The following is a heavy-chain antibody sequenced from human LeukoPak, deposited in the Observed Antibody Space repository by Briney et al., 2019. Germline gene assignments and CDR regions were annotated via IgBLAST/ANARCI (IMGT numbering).Heavy chain of an antibody. V-gene: IGHV3-23*01. CDR3: AKDRSIAAGDDAFDI. J-gene: IGHJ3*02. CDR2: ISGSVIST. Sequence: GGSLRLSCAASGFTFSSYAMNWVRQAPGKGLEWVSHISGSVISTYYADSVKGGFTFSRDNSKNTLYLQMNSLRAEDTAVYYCAKDRSIAAGDDAFDIWGQGTMVTVSS. CDR1: GFTFSSYA. D-gene: IGHD6-13*01.